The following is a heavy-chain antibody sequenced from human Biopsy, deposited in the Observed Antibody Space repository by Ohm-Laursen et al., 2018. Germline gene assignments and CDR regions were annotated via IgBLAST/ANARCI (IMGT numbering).Heavy chain of an antibody. D-gene: IGHD3-3*01. CDR3: ARDRWPHVTLLGLVVFDF. CDR2: ISPFNGDT. Sequence: SVKVSCKASGYAFTNYGISWVRRAPGQGLEWMGWISPFNGDTDYAQKLQGRVTMTTDTSTSTAYMDLRSLRSDDTAVYYCARDRWPHVTLLGLVVFDFWGQGTLVIVSS. CDR1: GYAFTNYG. J-gene: IGHJ4*02. V-gene: IGHV1-18*01.